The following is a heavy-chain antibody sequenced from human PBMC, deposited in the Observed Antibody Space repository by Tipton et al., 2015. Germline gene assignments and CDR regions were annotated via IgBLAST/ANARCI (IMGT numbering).Heavy chain of an antibody. V-gene: IGHV4-59*12. Sequence: TLSLTCTVSGGSISSYYWSWIRQPPGKGLEWIGYIYYSGSTNYNPSLKSRVTISVDTSKNQFSLKLSSVTAADTAVYYCARDPQNTYYYDSRGAFDIWGQGTMVTVSS. CDR1: GGSISSYY. CDR3: ARDPQNTYYYDSRGAFDI. D-gene: IGHD3-22*01. J-gene: IGHJ3*02. CDR2: IYYSGST.